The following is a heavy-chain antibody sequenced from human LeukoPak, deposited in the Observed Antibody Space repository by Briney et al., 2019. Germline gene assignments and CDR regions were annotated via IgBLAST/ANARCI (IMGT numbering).Heavy chain of an antibody. CDR3: VRRGDFWSGFNWFDP. D-gene: IGHD3-3*01. J-gene: IGHJ5*02. V-gene: IGHV4-4*07. CDR1: GGSISNYY. Sequence: SETLSLTCTVSGGSISNYYWSWIRQPAGKGLEWIGRIYTSGSTNYNPSLKSRVTISVDTSKNQFSLKLSSVTAADTAVYYCVRRGDFWSGFNWFDPWGQGTLVTVSS. CDR2: IYTSGST.